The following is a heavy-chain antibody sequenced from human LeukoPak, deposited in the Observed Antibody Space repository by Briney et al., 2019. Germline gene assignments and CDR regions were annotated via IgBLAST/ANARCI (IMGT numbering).Heavy chain of an antibody. D-gene: IGHD6-19*01. CDR2: IYYSGST. CDR1: GGSISSNSYY. J-gene: IGHJ3*02. CDR3: ARDGGVSSGWYRALLSAFDI. V-gene: IGHV4-39*07. Sequence: SETLSLTCAVSGGSISSNSYYWGWIRQPPGKGLKWIGNIYYSGSTYYNPSLKSRVTISVDTSKNQFSLKLSSVTAADTAVYYCARDGGVSSGWYRALLSAFDIWGQGTMVTVSS.